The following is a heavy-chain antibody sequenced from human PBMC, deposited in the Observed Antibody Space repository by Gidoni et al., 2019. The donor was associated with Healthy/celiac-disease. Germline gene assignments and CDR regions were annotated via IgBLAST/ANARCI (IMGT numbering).Heavy chain of an antibody. CDR3: ARCQSSGYFLTDAFDI. CDR1: GFTFSSYA. J-gene: IGHJ3*02. V-gene: IGHV3-30-3*01. CDR2: ISYEGSNK. Sequence: QVQLVEAGGGVVQPGRSLRLSCAAAGFTFSSYAMHLVRQAPGKGLEWVAVISYEGSNKYYADSVKGRFTISRDNSKNTLYLQMNSLRAEDTAVYYCARCQSSGYFLTDAFDIWGQGTMVTVSS. D-gene: IGHD3-22*01.